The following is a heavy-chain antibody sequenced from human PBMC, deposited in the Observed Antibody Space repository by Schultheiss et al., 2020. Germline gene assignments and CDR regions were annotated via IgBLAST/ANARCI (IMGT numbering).Heavy chain of an antibody. CDR2: IYYSGST. CDR1: GGSISSTSYY. CDR3: ARNLNDNSLDP. Sequence: SETLSLTCTVSGGSISSTSYYWGWIRQPPGKGLEWIGSIYYSGSTYYSPSLKSRVTISVDSSKKQFSLKVRSVTAADTAVYYCARNLNDNSLDPWGQGTLVTVSS. D-gene: IGHD1-1*01. V-gene: IGHV4-39*07. J-gene: IGHJ5*02.